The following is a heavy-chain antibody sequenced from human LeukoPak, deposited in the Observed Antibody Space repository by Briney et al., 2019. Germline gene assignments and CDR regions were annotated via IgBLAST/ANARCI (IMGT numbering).Heavy chain of an antibody. D-gene: IGHD3-3*01. CDR3: ASPGEWLLYRFDAFDI. CDR2: ISSSSSTI. Sequence: PGGSLRLSCAASGFTFSSYSMNWVRQAPGKGLEWVSYISSSSSTIYYADSVKGRFTISRDNAKNSLYLQMNSLRDEDTAVYYCASPGEWLLYRFDAFDIWGQGTMVTVSS. J-gene: IGHJ3*02. V-gene: IGHV3-48*02. CDR1: GFTFSSYS.